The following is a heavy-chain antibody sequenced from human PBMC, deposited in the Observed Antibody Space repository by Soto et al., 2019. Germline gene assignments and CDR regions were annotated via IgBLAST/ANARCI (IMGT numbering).Heavy chain of an antibody. J-gene: IGHJ3*02. CDR3: ASTRGYSYGTPGDDAFDI. CDR1: GYTFTNRY. Sequence: SVKVSCKASGYTFTNRYLHWVRQAPGQALEWMGWVTPFNGNTNYAQKFQDRVTINRDRSMSTAYMELSSLRSEDTAMYYCASTRGYSYGTPGDDAFDIWGQGTMVT. CDR2: VTPFNGNT. V-gene: IGHV1-45*02. D-gene: IGHD5-18*01.